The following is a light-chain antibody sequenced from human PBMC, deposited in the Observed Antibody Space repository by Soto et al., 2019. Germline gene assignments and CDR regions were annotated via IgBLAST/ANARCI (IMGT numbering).Light chain of an antibody. CDR3: QQYGSSPST. Sequence: ENVLTQSPGTLSLSPGERATLSCRASQSVGTYLAWYQQKPGQAHRLLIYGAYSRATGIPDRFSGSGSGTDFTLTIRRLEPEDFAVYYCQQYGSSPSTFGQGTRLEI. J-gene: IGKJ5*01. CDR2: GAY. CDR1: QSVGTY. V-gene: IGKV3-20*01.